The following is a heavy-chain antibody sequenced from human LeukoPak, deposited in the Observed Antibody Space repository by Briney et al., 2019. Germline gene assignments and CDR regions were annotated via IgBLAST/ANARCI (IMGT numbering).Heavy chain of an antibody. J-gene: IGHJ4*02. CDR1: GGSISGYY. CDR2: INHSGST. Sequence: SETLSLTCAVYGGSISGYYWSWIRQPPGKGLEWIGEINHSGSTNYNPSLKSRVTISVDTSKNQFSLKLSSVTAADTAVYYCARAAWSYSFDYWGQGTLVTVSS. D-gene: IGHD1-26*01. CDR3: ARAAWSYSFDY. V-gene: IGHV4-34*01.